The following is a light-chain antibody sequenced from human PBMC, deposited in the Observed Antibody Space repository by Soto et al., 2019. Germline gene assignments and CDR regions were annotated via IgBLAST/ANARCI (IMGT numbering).Light chain of an antibody. CDR2: EVT. J-gene: IGLJ1*01. V-gene: IGLV2-8*01. Sequence: QSALTQPPSASGSPGQSVTISCTGTSSDVGSYNFVSWYQQHPGKAPKLLIYEVTKRPSGVPDRFSGSKSANTASLTVSGLQAEDEAEYFCSSYTGDRDPYVFGTGTKLPS. CDR1: SSDVGSYNF. CDR3: SSYTGDRDPYV.